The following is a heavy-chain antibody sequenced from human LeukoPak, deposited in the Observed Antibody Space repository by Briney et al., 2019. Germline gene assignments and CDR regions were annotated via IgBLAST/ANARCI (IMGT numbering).Heavy chain of an antibody. CDR2: IYSTGST. CDR1: GGSICSYY. J-gene: IGHJ4*02. CDR3: ARQIASAGTAGFDF. Sequence: PSETLSLTCTVSGGSICSYYWSWIRQPAGKGLEWIGRIYSTGSTNYNPSLKSRVTMSVDTSKNQFSLRLRSVTAADTAVYYCARQIASAGTAGFDFWGQGALVTVSS. D-gene: IGHD6-13*01. V-gene: IGHV4-4*07.